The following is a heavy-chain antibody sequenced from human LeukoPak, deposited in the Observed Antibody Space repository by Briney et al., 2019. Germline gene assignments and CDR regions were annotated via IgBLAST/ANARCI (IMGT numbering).Heavy chain of an antibody. CDR2: IRYDGSNK. J-gene: IGHJ4*02. D-gene: IGHD2-2*02. V-gene: IGHV3-30*02. Sequence: GGSLRLSCAASGFTFSSYGMHWVRQAPGKGLEWVAFIRYDGSNKYYADSVKGRFTISRDNSKNTLYLQMNSLRAEDTAVYYCARGPYCSSTSCYTDFDYWGQGTLVTVSS. CDR1: GFTFSSYG. CDR3: ARGPYCSSTSCYTDFDY.